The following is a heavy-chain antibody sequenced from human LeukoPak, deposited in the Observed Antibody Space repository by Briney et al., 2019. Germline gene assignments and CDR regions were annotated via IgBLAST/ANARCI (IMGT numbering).Heavy chain of an antibody. CDR2: IYYSGRV. CDR1: GDSITRSDW. D-gene: IGHD1-26*01. J-gene: IGHJ3*02. V-gene: IGHV4-28*05. Sequence: SDTLSLTCAVSGDSITRSDWWAWIRHTPGKGLEWLGNIYYSGRVYHNPSLQTRVTMSVDSSKNQFSLRLGSVTAVDTAVYFCAKTRSGTYYGDSFDIWGQGILVTVSS. CDR3: AKTRSGTYYGDSFDI.